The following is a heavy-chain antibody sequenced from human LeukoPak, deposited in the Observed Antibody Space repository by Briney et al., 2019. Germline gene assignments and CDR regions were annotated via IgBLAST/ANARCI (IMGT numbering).Heavy chain of an antibody. D-gene: IGHD3-16*01. V-gene: IGHV3-30-3*01. CDR3: ATGPPPGGGGGFYYYYMDV. CDR1: GFTFSSYA. Sequence: GGSLRLSCAASGFTFSSYAMHWVRQAPGKGLEWVAVISYDGSNKYYADSVKGRFTISRDNSKNTLYLQMNSLRAEDTAVYYCATGPPPGGGGGFYYYYMDVWGKGTTVTVSS. J-gene: IGHJ6*03. CDR2: ISYDGSNK.